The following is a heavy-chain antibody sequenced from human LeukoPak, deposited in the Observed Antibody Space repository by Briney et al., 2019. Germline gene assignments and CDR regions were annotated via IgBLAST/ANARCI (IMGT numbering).Heavy chain of an antibody. J-gene: IGHJ4*02. V-gene: IGHV3-23*01. CDR1: GFAFSSHA. CDR2: IDISGGST. D-gene: IGHD1-1*01. Sequence: GGSLRLSCAASGFAFSSHAMCWVRQAPGKGLEWVSSIDISGGSTYYADSAEGRFTISRDNSKNTLYLQMNGLRVEDTALYYCANEVRPNDYWGQGTLVSVSS. CDR3: ANEVRPNDY.